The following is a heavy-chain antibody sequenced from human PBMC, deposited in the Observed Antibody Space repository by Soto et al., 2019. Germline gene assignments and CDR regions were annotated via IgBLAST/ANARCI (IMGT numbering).Heavy chain of an antibody. V-gene: IGHV3-15*07. CDR2: IKSKTDGGTA. D-gene: IGHD6-19*01. CDR1: GFTFSNAW. J-gene: IGHJ4*02. CDR3: TTVLLLGSSRHSSGWYDDY. Sequence: PGGSLRLSCAASGFTFSNAWMNWVRQAPGKGLEWVGRIKSKTDGGTADYAAPVKGRFTISRDDSKNTLYLQMNSLKTEDTAVYYCTTVLLLGSSRHSSGWYDDYWGQGTLVTVSS.